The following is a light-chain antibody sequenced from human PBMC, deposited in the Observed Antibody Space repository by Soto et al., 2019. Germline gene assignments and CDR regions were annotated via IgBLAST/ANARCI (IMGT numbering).Light chain of an antibody. CDR1: SSDVGGYNY. V-gene: IGLV2-14*01. Sequence: QSALTQPASVSGSPGQSITISCTGTSSDVGGYNYVSWYQQHPGKAPKLMIYDVSNRPSGVSKRFSGSKSGNTASLTISGLQNADEADYYCSSYTSSSTQIFGTGTKLTVL. CDR2: DVS. J-gene: IGLJ1*01. CDR3: SSYTSSSTQI.